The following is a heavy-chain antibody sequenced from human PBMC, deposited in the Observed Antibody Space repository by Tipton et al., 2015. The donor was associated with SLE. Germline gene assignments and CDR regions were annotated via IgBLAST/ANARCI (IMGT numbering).Heavy chain of an antibody. CDR3: ARHEKWELRYFDL. Sequence: TLSLTCSVSGGSISSSSYYWGWIRQPPGKGLEWIGSIYYSGSTFYNLSLKSRVTVSVDTSKNQFSLKLSSVTAADTAVYYCARHEKWELRYFDLWGRGTLVTVSS. J-gene: IGHJ2*01. D-gene: IGHD1-26*01. CDR2: IYYSGST. V-gene: IGHV4-39*01. CDR1: GGSISSSSYY.